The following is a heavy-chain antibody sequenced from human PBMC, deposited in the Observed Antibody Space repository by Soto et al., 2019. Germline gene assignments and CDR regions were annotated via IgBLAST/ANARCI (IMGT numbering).Heavy chain of an antibody. CDR2: IYYSGRT. Sequence: KPSEPLSLTCTVTGDSINSRSYYWGWIRQPPGKGLEWIGSIYYSGRTYNNPSLRSRVSMSIDTSKDQFSLKLKSVTAADTALYFCARQRTSVVTQAYFDVWGPGPWSPSPQ. V-gene: IGHV4-39*01. D-gene: IGHD2-21*02. CDR3: ARQRTSVVTQAYFDV. J-gene: IGHJ4*02. CDR1: GDSINSRSYY.